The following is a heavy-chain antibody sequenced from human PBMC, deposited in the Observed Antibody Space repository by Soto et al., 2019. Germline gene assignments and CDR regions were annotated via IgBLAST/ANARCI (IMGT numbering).Heavy chain of an antibody. V-gene: IGHV1-69*06. Sequence: SVKVSCKASGGTFSSYAISWVRQAPGQGLEWMGGIIPIFGTANYAQKFQGRVTITADKSTSTAYMELSSLRSEDTAVYYCARALAYCGGDCYSQGGWFDPWGQGTLVTAPQ. J-gene: IGHJ5*02. CDR2: IIPIFGTA. CDR1: GGTFSSYA. CDR3: ARALAYCGGDCYSQGGWFDP. D-gene: IGHD2-21*02.